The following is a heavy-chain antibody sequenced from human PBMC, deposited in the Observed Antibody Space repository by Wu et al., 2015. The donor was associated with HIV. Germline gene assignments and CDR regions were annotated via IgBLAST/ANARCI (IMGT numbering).Heavy chain of an antibody. D-gene: IGHD3-10*01. CDR3: ARKGSGSYNPYFDY. CDR1: LYSISNGYY. CDR2: IFRSGST. J-gene: IGHJ4*02. Sequence: QVQLQESGPGLVKPSETLSLTCNVSLYSISNGYYWGWIRQPPGRGLEWIGSIFRSGSTYYNPSLKSRVTMSVDTSKNEFSLKLSSVTAADTAVYYCARKGSGSYNPYFDYWGQGTLITVSS. V-gene: IGHV4-38-2*02.